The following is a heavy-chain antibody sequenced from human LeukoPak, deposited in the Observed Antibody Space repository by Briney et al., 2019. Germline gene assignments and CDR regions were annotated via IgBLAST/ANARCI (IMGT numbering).Heavy chain of an antibody. CDR1: GFTFSSYS. Sequence: GGXLRLSCAASGFTFSSYSMNWVRQAPGKGLEWVSSISSSSSYIYYADSVKGRFTISRDNAKNSLYLQMNSLRAEDTAVYYCAKCRDGYNLDAFDIWGQGTMVTVSS. J-gene: IGHJ3*02. D-gene: IGHD5-24*01. CDR3: AKCRDGYNLDAFDI. V-gene: IGHV3-21*01. CDR2: ISSSSSYI.